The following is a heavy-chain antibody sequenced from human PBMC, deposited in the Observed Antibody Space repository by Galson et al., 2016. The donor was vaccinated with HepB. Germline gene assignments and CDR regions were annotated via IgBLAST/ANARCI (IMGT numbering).Heavy chain of an antibody. CDR3: AKDRSIGYYPLSFEV. V-gene: IGHV3-30*18. J-gene: IGHJ4*02. CDR2: MSNEGSLE. Sequence: SLRLSCAASGFTFSSYGMHWLRQAPGKGLEWVAMMSNEGSLEFSADSVKGRFTISRDNSKNTLYLQMNSLTIEDTAVFYCAKDRSIGYYPLSFEVWGRGTLVTVSS. D-gene: IGHD3-22*01. CDR1: GFTFSSYG.